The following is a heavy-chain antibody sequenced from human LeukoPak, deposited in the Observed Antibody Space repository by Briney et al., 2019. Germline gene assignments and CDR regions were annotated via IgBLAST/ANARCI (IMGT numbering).Heavy chain of an antibody. Sequence: ASVKVSCKASGYTFTSYGISWVRQAPGQGLEWMGWISAYNANTNYAQKLQGRVTMTTDTSTSTAYMELRSLRSDDTAVYYCARDAPNYGDYVNDWFDPWGQGTLVTVSS. D-gene: IGHD4-17*01. J-gene: IGHJ5*02. CDR2: ISAYNANT. CDR3: ARDAPNYGDYVNDWFDP. CDR1: GYTFTSYG. V-gene: IGHV1-18*01.